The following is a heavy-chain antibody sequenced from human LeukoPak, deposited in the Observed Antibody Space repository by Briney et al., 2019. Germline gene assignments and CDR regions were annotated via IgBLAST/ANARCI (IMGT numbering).Heavy chain of an antibody. CDR1: GYTFTSYD. Sequence: ASVKVSCKASGYTFTSYDINWVRQATGQGLEWMGWMNPNSGNTGYAQKFQGRVTITRNTSISTAYMELSSLRSEDTAVYYCARPSFGGCGGDCYSYDAFDIWGQGTMVTVSS. D-gene: IGHD2-21*01. J-gene: IGHJ3*02. CDR2: MNPNSGNT. V-gene: IGHV1-8*03. CDR3: ARPSFGGCGGDCYSYDAFDI.